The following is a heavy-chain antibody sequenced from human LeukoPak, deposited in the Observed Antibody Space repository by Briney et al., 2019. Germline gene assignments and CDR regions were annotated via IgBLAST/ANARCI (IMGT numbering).Heavy chain of an antibody. J-gene: IGHJ4*02. CDR3: AKGGKWDVTPFDY. D-gene: IGHD1-26*01. CDR1: GFTFSSYA. V-gene: IGHV3-23*01. CDR2: ISGGGGST. Sequence: PGGSLRLSCGASGFTFSSYAMHWVRQAPGKGLEWVSTISGGGGSTYYADSVKGRFTISRDNSKNTLYLQVNSLRAEDTAVYYCAKGGKWDVTPFDYWGQETLVTVSS.